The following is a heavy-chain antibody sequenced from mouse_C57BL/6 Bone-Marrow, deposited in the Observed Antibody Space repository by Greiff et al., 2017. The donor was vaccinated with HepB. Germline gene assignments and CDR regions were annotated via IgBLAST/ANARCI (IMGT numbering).Heavy chain of an antibody. D-gene: IGHD1-1*01. V-gene: IGHV5-4*01. CDR3: ARTLRRAMDY. Sequence: EVQLVESGGGLVKPGGSLKLSCAASGFTFSSYAMPWVRQTPEKRLEWVATISDGGSYTYYPDNVKGRYTISRDNAKNNLYLQMSHLKSEDTAMYYCARTLRRAMDYWGQGTSVTVSS. CDR1: GFTFSSYA. CDR2: ISDGGSYT. J-gene: IGHJ4*01.